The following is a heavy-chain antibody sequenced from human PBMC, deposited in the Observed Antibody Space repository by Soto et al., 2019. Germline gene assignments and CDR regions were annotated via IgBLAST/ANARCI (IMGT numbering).Heavy chain of an antibody. CDR1: GGSISSGGYY. CDR3: ARGVLH. Sequence: QVQLQESGPGLVQPSQTLSLTCTVSGGSISSGGYYWSWIRQHPGTGLAWIGHISYSGSTYYNTPLKSRVTISVDTSRNQFSLIVNSVTAADTAVYYCARGVLHWGQGTLVTVSS. J-gene: IGHJ4*01. CDR2: ISYSGST. V-gene: IGHV4-31*03.